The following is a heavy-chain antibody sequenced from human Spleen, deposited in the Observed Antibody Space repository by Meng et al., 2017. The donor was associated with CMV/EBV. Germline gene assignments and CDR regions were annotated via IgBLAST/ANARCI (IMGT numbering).Heavy chain of an antibody. V-gene: IGHV1-2*02. CDR3: ACAEGSGSYYEIVGGDY. CDR1: GYTFTSYG. Sequence: ASVKVSCKASGYTFTSYGISWVRQAPGQGLEWMGWINPNSGGTNYAQKFQGRVTMTRDTSISTVFMEVTRLRSDDTAVYYCACAEGSGSYYEIVGGDYWGQGTLVTVSS. D-gene: IGHD3-10*01. CDR2: INPNSGGT. J-gene: IGHJ4*02.